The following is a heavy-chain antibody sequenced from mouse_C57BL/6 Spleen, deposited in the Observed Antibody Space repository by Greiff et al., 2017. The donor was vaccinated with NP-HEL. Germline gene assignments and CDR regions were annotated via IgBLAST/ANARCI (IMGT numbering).Heavy chain of an antibody. D-gene: IGHD1-1*01. J-gene: IGHJ1*03. CDR1: GYTFTSYG. V-gene: IGHV1-81*01. CDR3: ATEFITTVVAGDWYFDV. Sequence: QVQLQQSGAELARPGASVKLSCKASGYTFTSYGISWVKQRTGQGLEWIGEIYPRSGNTYYNEMFKGKAILIADKSSSKEYMELRSLASEDSAVYFCATEFITTVVAGDWYFDVWGTGTTITVSS. CDR2: IYPRSGNT.